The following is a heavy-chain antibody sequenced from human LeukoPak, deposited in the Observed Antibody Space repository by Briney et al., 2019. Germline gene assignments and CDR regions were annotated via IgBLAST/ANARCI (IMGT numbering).Heavy chain of an antibody. CDR1: GFTFSSYG. Sequence: GGSLRLSCAASGFTFSSYGMSWVRQAPGKGLEWVSAISGSGGSTYYADSVKGRFTISRDNSKNTLYLQMNSLRAEDTAVYYCAKDGGRRYYYDSSGYTYFDYWGQGTLVTVSS. CDR3: AKDGGRRYYYDSSGYTYFDY. D-gene: IGHD3-22*01. J-gene: IGHJ4*02. CDR2: ISGSGGST. V-gene: IGHV3-23*01.